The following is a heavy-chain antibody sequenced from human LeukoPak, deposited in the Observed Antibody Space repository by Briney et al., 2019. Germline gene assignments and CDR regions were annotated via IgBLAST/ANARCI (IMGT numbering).Heavy chain of an antibody. CDR1: GGSISSYY. Sequence: PSETLSLTCTVSGGSISSYYWSWIRQPPGKGLEWIGYIYYSGSTNYNPSLKSRVTISVDTSKNQFSLKLSSVTAADTAVYYCARDHGEYCSSTSCYMGYYFDYWGQGTLVTVSS. CDR2: IYYSGST. D-gene: IGHD2-2*02. V-gene: IGHV4-59*01. CDR3: ARDHGEYCSSTSCYMGYYFDY. J-gene: IGHJ4*02.